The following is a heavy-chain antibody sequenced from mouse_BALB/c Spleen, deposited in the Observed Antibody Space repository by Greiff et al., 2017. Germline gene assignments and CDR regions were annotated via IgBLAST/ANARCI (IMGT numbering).Heavy chain of an antibody. CDR1: GFTFSSYT. D-gene: IGHD2-2*01. CDR2: ISNGGGST. V-gene: IGHV5-12-2*01. Sequence: DVMLVESGGGLVQPGGSLKLSCAASGFTFSSYTMSWVRQTPEKRLEWVAYISNGGGSTYYPDTVKGRFTISRVNAKNTLYLQMSSLKSEDTAMYYCASVGYRFAYWGQGTLVTVSA. J-gene: IGHJ3*01. CDR3: ASVGYRFAY.